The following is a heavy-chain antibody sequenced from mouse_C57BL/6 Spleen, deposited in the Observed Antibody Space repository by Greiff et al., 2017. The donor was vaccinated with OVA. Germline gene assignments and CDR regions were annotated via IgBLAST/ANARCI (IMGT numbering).Heavy chain of an antibody. J-gene: IGHJ4*01. D-gene: IGHD2-4*01. CDR1: GFSFTGFG. Sequence: QVKLQQSGPGLVQPSQCLSITCTVSGFSFTGFGVHWVRQSPGKGLEWLGVIWSGGSNDTTAAFISRLSISKDKSNSQVFFKMNSLRADDTAIYYCSRNHYDYLYAMDYWGQGASVTFAS. CDR2: IWSGGSN. CDR3: SRNHYDYLYAMDY. V-gene: IGHV2-2*01.